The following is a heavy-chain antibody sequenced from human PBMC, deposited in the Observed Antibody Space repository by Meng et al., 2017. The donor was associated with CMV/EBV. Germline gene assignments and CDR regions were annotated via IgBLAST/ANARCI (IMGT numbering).Heavy chain of an antibody. J-gene: IGHJ4*02. V-gene: IGHV4-4*07. CDR2: IYTSGST. CDR1: GGSISSYY. Sequence: VPLQGSGPGPVKPSETLSLTCTVSGGSISSYYWSWIRQPAGKGLEWIGRIYTSGSTNYNPSLKSRVTMSVDTSKNQFSLKLSSVTAADTAVYYCARGGLYYYDSSGHFDYWGQGTLVTVSS. CDR3: ARGGLYYYDSSGHFDY. D-gene: IGHD3-22*01.